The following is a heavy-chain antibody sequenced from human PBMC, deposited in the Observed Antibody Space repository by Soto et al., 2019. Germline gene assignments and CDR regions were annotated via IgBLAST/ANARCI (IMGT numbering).Heavy chain of an antibody. V-gene: IGHV3-21*01. J-gene: IGHJ6*02. CDR1: GFTFSSYS. D-gene: IGHD5-12*01. CDR2: ISSSSSYI. CDR3: ARDAHSGYDHSPYYYYYGMDV. Sequence: EVQLVESGGGLVKPGGSLRLSCAASGFTFSSYSMNWVRQAPGKGLEWVSSISSSSSYIYYADSVKGRFTISRDNAKISLYLQMNSLRAEDTAVYYCARDAHSGYDHSPYYYYYGMDVWGQGTTVTVSS.